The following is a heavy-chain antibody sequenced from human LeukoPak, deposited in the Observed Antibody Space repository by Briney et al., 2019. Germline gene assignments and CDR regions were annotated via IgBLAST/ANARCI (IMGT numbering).Heavy chain of an antibody. CDR1: GYTFTDYY. Sequence: ASVKLSCKVSGYTFTDYYMHWVQQAPGQGLEWMGRINPNSGGTNYAQKFQGRVTMTRDTSISTAYMELSRLRSDDTAVYYCARIPVESYDFWSGHPFEGDDTLDYWGQGTLVTVSS. J-gene: IGHJ4*02. D-gene: IGHD3-3*01. CDR3: ARIPVESYDFWSGHPFEGDDTLDY. CDR2: INPNSGGT. V-gene: IGHV1-2*06.